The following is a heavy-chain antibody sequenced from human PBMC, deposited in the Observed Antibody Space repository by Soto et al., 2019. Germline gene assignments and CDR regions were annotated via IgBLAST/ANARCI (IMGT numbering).Heavy chain of an antibody. CDR2: IIPIFGTA. CDR1: GGTFSSYA. V-gene: IGHV1-69*13. CDR3: ARAYSIPTNKYNWFDP. J-gene: IGHJ5*02. Sequence: ASVKVSCKASGGTFSSYAISWVRQAPGQGLEWMGGIIPIFGTAIYAQKFHGRVTITADESTSTAYMELSSLRSEDTAVYYCARAYSIPTNKYNWFDPWGQGTLVTVSS. D-gene: IGHD4-4*01.